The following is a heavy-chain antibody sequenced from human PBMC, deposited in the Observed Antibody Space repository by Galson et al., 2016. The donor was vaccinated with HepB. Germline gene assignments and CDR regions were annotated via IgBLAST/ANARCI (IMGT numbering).Heavy chain of an antibody. D-gene: IGHD3-22*01. CDR2: ISGGSSYI. Sequence: SLRLSCAVSGITFRSYTMNWVRQAPGKGLEWVSSISGGSSYIYYADSVKGRFTISRDNSKNTLFLQMNSLRAEDTARYYCAKGAPYYYDSSGYYGPGDFWGQGTQVTVSS. J-gene: IGHJ4*02. CDR3: AKGAPYYYDSSGYYGPGDF. V-gene: IGHV3-21*04. CDR1: GITFRSYT.